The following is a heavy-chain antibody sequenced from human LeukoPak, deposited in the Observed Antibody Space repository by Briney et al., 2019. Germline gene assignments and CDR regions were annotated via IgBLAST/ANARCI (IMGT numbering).Heavy chain of an antibody. CDR1: GYTLTELS. CDR3: ATYRSIAVAGNDAFDI. V-gene: IGHV1-24*01. CDR2: FDPEDGET. J-gene: IGHJ3*02. D-gene: IGHD6-19*01. Sequence: GASVKVSCKVSGYTLTELSMHWVRQAPGKGLEWMGGFDPEDGETIYAQKFQGRVTMTEDTSTDTAYMELSSLRSEDTAVYYCATYRSIAVAGNDAFDIWGQGTMVTVSS.